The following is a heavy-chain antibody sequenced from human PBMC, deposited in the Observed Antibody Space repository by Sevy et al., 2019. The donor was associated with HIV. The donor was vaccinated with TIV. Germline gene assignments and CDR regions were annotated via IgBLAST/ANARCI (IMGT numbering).Heavy chain of an antibody. J-gene: IGHJ6*03. CDR3: ARDLPSYDFWSGSFYYYMDV. CDR1: GGSISSYY. V-gene: IGHV4-59*01. CDR2: IYYSGST. D-gene: IGHD3-3*01. Sequence: SETLSLTCTVSGGSISSYYWSWIRQPPGKGLEWIGYIYYSGSTNDNPSLKSRVTLSVDTSKNQFSLKLSSVTAADTAVYYCARDLPSYDFWSGSFYYYMDVWGKGTTVTVSS.